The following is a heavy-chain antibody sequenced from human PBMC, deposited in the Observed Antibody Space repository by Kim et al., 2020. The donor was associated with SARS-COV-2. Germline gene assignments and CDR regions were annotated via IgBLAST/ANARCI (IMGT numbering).Heavy chain of an antibody. CDR2: ISYDGSNK. D-gene: IGHD3-9*01. CDR1: GFTFSSYG. V-gene: IGHV3-30*18. CDR3: AKDGRYYDILTGYYPSTYYYYYGMDV. J-gene: IGHJ6*02. Sequence: GGSLRLSCAASGFTFSSYGMHWVRQAPGKGLEWVAVISYDGSNKYYADSVKGRFTISRDNSKNTLYLQMNSLRAEDTAVYYCAKDGRYYDILTGYYPSTYYYYYGMDVWGQGTTVTDSS.